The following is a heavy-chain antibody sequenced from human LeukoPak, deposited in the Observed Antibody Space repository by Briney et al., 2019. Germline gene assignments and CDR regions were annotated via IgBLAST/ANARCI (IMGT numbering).Heavy chain of an antibody. Sequence: QPGGSLRLSCVASEFTFSTYWMSWVRQAPGKGLEWVANINQDGSDKYYVDSVKGRLTISRDNAKKSLYLQMDSLRAEDTAVYYCARDYDFWSGYYSPTRGYFGYWGQGTLVTISS. D-gene: IGHD3-3*01. CDR3: ARDYDFWSGYYSPTRGYFGY. J-gene: IGHJ4*02. CDR1: EFTFSTYW. V-gene: IGHV3-7*01. CDR2: INQDGSDK.